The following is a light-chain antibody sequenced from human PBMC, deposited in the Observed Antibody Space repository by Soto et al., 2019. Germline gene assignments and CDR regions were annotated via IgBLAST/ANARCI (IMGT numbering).Light chain of an antibody. Sequence: EIVMTQSPATLSVSPGERATLSCRASQSVSTNLAWYQQKPGQAPRLLIYGASTRAPGIPTRFSGSGSGTGFTLTISSLQSEDFATYYCQQLNSYPHTFGQGTRLEIK. CDR2: GAS. J-gene: IGKJ5*01. V-gene: IGKV3-15*01. CDR3: QQLNSYPHT. CDR1: QSVSTN.